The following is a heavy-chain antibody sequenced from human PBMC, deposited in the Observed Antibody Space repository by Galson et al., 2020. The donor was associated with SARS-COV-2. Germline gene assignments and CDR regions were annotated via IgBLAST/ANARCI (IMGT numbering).Heavy chain of an antibody. Sequence: GGSLRLSCAASGFTFSSYAMSWVRQAPGKGLEWVSIISGSGDSTYYADSVKGRFTISRDNSKNTLYLQMNSLRAEDTAIYYCAKTGDGSGSYYSGVSSGAEDYWGQGTLVTVSS. CDR3: AKTGDGSGSYYSGVSSGAEDY. J-gene: IGHJ4*02. D-gene: IGHD3-10*01. V-gene: IGHV3-23*01. CDR1: GFTFSSYA. CDR2: ISGSGDST.